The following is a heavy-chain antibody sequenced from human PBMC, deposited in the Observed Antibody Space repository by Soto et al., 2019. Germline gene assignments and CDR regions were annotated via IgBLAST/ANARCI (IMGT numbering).Heavy chain of an antibody. CDR1: GYIFSIYW. D-gene: IGHD5-12*01. V-gene: IGHV5-51*01. Sequence: GESLKISCKASGYIFSIYWIGWVRQMPGKGLEWMAIIYPDESDTRYNPSFQGQVTISAAKSIRNAYLQWSSLKASDPAMYYCVRMGFSGGGYLSYYYYGMDIWGQGTTVTVSS. CDR2: IYPDESDT. CDR3: VRMGFSGGGYLSYYYYGMDI. J-gene: IGHJ6*02.